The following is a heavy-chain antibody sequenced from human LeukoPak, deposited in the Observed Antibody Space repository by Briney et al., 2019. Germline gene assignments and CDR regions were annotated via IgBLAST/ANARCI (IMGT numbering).Heavy chain of an antibody. CDR3: AKDGSSSPYYFDY. V-gene: IGHV3-23*01. CDR2: ISAGGGAT. J-gene: IGHJ4*02. D-gene: IGHD6-6*01. Sequence: PGGSLRLSCGASGFTFSNYAMSWVRQAPGKRLEWASAISAGGGATYYADSVKGRFTISRDNSKNTLFLQMNSLTAEDTAVYYCAKDGSSSPYYFDYWGQGTLVTVSS. CDR1: GFTFSNYA.